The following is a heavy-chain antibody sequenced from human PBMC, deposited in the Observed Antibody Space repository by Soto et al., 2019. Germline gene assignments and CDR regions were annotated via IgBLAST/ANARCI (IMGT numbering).Heavy chain of an antibody. J-gene: IGHJ6*02. CDR2: IDPSDSYT. V-gene: IGHV5-10-1*01. Sequence: GESLKISCKGSGYRFTSYWISWVRQMPGKGLEWMGRIDPSDSYTNYSPSFQGHVTISADKSISTAYLQWSSLKASDTAMYYCARQGVGAYGMDVWGQGTTVTVSS. D-gene: IGHD1-26*01. CDR1: GYRFTSYW. CDR3: ARQGVGAYGMDV.